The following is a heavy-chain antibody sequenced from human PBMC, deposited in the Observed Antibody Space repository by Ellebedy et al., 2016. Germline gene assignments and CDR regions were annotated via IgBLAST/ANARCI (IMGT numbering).Heavy chain of an antibody. CDR1: GFNFARYG. CDR2: IKQDGSEK. CDR3: ARGKCSDDGCPKVGDFEY. D-gene: IGHD2-15*01. Sequence: GGSLRLXCAASGFNFARYGMYWVRQAPGKGLEWVANIKQDGSEKYYVDSVKGRFTISRDNAKNSLYLQMNSLRADDTAIYYCARGKCSDDGCPKVGDFEYWGQGISVTVSS. V-gene: IGHV3-7*03. J-gene: IGHJ4*02.